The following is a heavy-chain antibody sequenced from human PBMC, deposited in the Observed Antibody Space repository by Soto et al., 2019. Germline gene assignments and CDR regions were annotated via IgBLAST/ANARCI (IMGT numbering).Heavy chain of an antibody. Sequence: GGSLRLSCAASGFTLSGSRIHWVRQASGKGLEWVGRIRSKADSYATAYAASVKGRFTISRDDSKNTAYLQMNSLKTEDTSVYFCTSQYCGGDCSRVDPWGQGTLVTVSS. D-gene: IGHD2-21*02. CDR3: TSQYCGGDCSRVDP. CDR1: GFTLSGSR. CDR2: IRSKADSYAT. J-gene: IGHJ5*02. V-gene: IGHV3-73*01.